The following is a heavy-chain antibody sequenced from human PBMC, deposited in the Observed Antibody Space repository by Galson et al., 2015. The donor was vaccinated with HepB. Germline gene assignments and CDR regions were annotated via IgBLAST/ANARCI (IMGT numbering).Heavy chain of an antibody. CDR3: AGYSSSSAYFDY. V-gene: IGHV1-69*06. J-gene: IGHJ4*02. D-gene: IGHD6-6*01. CDR1: GGTFSSYA. CDR2: IIPIFGTA. Sequence: SVKVSCKASGGTFSSYAISWVRQAPGQGLEWMGGIIPIFGTANYAQKFQGRVAITADKSTSTAYMELSSLRSEDTAVYYCAGYSSSSAYFDYWGQGTLVTVSS.